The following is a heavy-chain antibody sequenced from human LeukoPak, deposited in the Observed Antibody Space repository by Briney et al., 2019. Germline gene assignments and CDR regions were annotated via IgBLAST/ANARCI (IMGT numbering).Heavy chain of an antibody. J-gene: IGHJ3*02. CDR2: ISGSGGST. CDR1: GFTFSSYA. V-gene: IGHV3-23*01. Sequence: GGSLRLSCAASGFTFSSYAMSWVRQAPGKGLEWVSAISGSGGSTYCADSVKGRFTISRDNSKNTLYLQMNSLRAEDTAVYYCAKAFSGSGYCSGGSCYSPVGAFDIWGQGTMVTVSS. CDR3: AKAFSGSGYCSGGSCYSPVGAFDI. D-gene: IGHD2-15*01.